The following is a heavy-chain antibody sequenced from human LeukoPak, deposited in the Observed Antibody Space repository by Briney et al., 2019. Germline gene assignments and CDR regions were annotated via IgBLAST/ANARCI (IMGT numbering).Heavy chain of an antibody. CDR1: GYTFTSYD. Sequence: GASVKVSCKASGYTFTSYDINWVRQATGQGLEWMGWMHPNSGNTGYAQKFQGRVTMTRNTFISTAYMELSSLRSEDTAVYYCARMKARGGVLRYFDWLSPFDYWGQGTLVTVSS. J-gene: IGHJ4*02. CDR3: ARMKARGGVLRYFDWLSPFDY. V-gene: IGHV1-8*01. CDR2: MHPNSGNT. D-gene: IGHD3-9*01.